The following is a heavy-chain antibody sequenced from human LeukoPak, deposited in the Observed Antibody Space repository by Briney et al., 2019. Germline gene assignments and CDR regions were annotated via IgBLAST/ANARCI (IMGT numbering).Heavy chain of an antibody. J-gene: IGHJ4*02. CDR3: ARHRAAAAPYYFDY. CDR2: INPNVGST. D-gene: IGHD6-13*01. Sequence: ASVKVSCKASGYTFTSYYMHWVRQAPGQGLEWMGIINPNVGSTNYAQRFQGRVTMTRDTSTATVYMELSSLSSEDTAVYYCARHRAAAAPYYFDYWGQGTLVTVSS. V-gene: IGHV1-46*01. CDR1: GYTFTSYY.